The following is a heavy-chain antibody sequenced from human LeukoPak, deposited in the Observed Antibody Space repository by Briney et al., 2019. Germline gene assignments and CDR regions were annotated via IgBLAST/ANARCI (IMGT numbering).Heavy chain of an antibody. J-gene: IGHJ6*02. V-gene: IGHV5-51*01. Sequence: GESLQISCQGSGSCFTSYWIGWVRQLPGKGLEWMGIIYPGDSDTRYSPSFQGQVTISADKSISTTYLQWSSLKASDTAMYYCARLGSTEGYYGMDVWGQGTTVTVSS. D-gene: IGHD1-1*01. CDR1: GSCFTSYW. CDR3: ARLGSTEGYYGMDV. CDR2: IYPGDSDT.